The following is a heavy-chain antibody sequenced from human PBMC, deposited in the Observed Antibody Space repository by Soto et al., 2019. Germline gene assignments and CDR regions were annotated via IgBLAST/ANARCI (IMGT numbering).Heavy chain of an antibody. CDR3: ARGAYQTYSGYEGRDQYYFDY. V-gene: IGHV1-69*02. D-gene: IGHD5-12*01. CDR1: GGTFSSYT. Sequence: QVQLVQSGAEVKKPGSSVKVSCKASGGTFSSYTISWVRQAPGQGLEWMGRIIPILGIANYAQKFQGRVTITADKSTSTAYMELSSLRSEDTAVYYCARGAYQTYSGYEGRDQYYFDYWGQGTLVTVSS. J-gene: IGHJ4*02. CDR2: IIPILGIA.